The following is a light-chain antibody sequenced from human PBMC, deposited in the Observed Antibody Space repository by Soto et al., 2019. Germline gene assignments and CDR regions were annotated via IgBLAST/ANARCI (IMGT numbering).Light chain of an antibody. V-gene: IGKV3D-20*02. CDR3: QQYNNWPLT. Sequence: EIVLTQSPATLSLSPGERATLSCRASQTLSNSFIAWYQQKPGQAPRLLIYDTSSRATGVPDRYSASGSGTDFTLTISRLEPEDFAVFFCQQYNNWPLTFGQGTKVDIK. CDR1: QTLSNSF. J-gene: IGKJ1*01. CDR2: DTS.